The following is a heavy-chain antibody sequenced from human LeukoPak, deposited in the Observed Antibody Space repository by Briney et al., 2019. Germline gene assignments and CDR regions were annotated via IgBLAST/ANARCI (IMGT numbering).Heavy chain of an antibody. J-gene: IGHJ5*02. V-gene: IGHV4-59*01. D-gene: IGHD3-16*02. CDR1: GGSISSYY. Sequence: SGTLSLTCTVSGGSISSYYWSWIRQPPGKGLEWIGYIYYSGSTNYNPSLKSRVTISVDTSKNQFSLKLSSVTAADTAVYYCARNLMITFGGVIVHGWFDPLGPGNPGHRLL. CDR2: IYYSGST. CDR3: ARNLMITFGGVIVHGWFDP.